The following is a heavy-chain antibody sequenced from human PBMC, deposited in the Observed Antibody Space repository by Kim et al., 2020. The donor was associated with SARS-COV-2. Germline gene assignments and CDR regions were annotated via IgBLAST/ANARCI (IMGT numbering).Heavy chain of an antibody. CDR3: SKDANYIVATIPSYFDC. CDR1: GFTFSSYA. J-gene: IGHJ4*02. V-gene: IGHV3-23*01. Sequence: GGSLRLSCAASGFTFSSYAMSWVRQAPGKGLEWVSAISGSGGSTYYADSVKGQFTISRDNSKNTLYLQMNSLRAEGTAVYYCSKDANYIVATIPSYFDCWGQGTLVAVPS. CDR2: ISGSGGST. D-gene: IGHD5-12*01.